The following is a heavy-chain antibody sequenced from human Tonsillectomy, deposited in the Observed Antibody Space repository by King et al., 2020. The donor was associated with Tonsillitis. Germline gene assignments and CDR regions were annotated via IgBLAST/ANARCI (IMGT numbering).Heavy chain of an antibody. CDR3: ARSEYSRSSAVDY. CDR2: IYPSDSDT. V-gene: IGHV5-51*03. D-gene: IGHD6-6*01. CDR1: GYSFTSYW. Sequence: VQLVESGAEVKKPGEFLKISCKGSGYSFTSYWIGWVRQMPGKGLEWMGIIYPSDSDTRYSPSFQGQVTISADKSISTAYLQWSSPKASDTAMYYCARSEYSRSSAVDYWGQGTLVTVSS. J-gene: IGHJ4*02.